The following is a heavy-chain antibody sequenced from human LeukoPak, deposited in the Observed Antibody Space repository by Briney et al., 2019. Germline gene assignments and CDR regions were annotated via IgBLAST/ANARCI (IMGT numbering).Heavy chain of an antibody. V-gene: IGHV4-31*03. CDR3: ARVLGTGTPFDY. D-gene: IGHD1-7*01. CDR1: GGSISSGGYY. Sequence: SETLSLTCTVSGGSISSGGYYWSWIRQHPGKGLEWIGYIYSSGSTYYNPSLKSRVTISVDTSKNHFSLKLSSVTAADTAVYYCARVLGTGTPFDYWGQGTLVTVSS. CDR2: IYSSGST. J-gene: IGHJ4*02.